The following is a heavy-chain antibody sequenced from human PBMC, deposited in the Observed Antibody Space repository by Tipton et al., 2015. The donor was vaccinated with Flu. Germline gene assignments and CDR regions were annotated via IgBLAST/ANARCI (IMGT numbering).Heavy chain of an antibody. CDR3: ARREYSNYVSEPKNWFDS. J-gene: IGHJ5*01. CDR1: DYSISSGYY. V-gene: IGHV4-38-2*01. CDR2: ISHSGRT. Sequence: TLSLTCAVPDYSISSGYYWGWIRQPPGKGLEWIGCISHSGRTYYNPSLKSRVTISVDTAKNQFSQRLSSVTAADTAVYYCARREYSNYVSEPKNWFDSWGLGTLVTVSS. D-gene: IGHD4-11*01.